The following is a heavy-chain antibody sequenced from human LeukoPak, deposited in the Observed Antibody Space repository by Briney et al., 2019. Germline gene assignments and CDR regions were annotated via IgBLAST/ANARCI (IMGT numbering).Heavy chain of an antibody. CDR1: GFTFNSYA. D-gene: IGHD6-19*01. Sequence: GGSLRLSCAASGFTFNSYAMTWVRQAPGKGLEWVSAISGGGVNTYYADSVKGRFTISRDNSKNTLYLQMNSLRAEDTAVYYCARSLYGSGWYHYFDYWGQGTLVTVSS. J-gene: IGHJ4*02. CDR3: ARSLYGSGWYHYFDY. CDR2: ISGGGVNT. V-gene: IGHV3-23*01.